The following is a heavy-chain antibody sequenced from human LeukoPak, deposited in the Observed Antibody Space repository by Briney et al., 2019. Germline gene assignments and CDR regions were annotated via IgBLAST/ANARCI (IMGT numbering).Heavy chain of an antibody. Sequence: ASVKVSCKASGYTFTSYYMHWVRQAPGQGLEWMGIINPSGCSTSYAQKFQGRVTMTRDTSISTAYMELSRLRSDDTAVYYCARTPRGAAAADYWGQGTLVTVSS. CDR2: INPSGCST. J-gene: IGHJ4*02. CDR3: ARTPRGAAAADY. V-gene: IGHV1-46*01. CDR1: GYTFTSYY. D-gene: IGHD6-13*01.